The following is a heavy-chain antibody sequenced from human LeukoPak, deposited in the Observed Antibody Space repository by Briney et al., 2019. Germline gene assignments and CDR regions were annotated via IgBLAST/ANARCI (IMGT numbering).Heavy chain of an antibody. CDR3: ARGTSFYYYYMDV. CDR2: IYTSGST. D-gene: IGHD2-2*01. CDR1: GGSISSYD. J-gene: IGHJ6*03. Sequence: SSETLSLTCTVSGGSISSYDWRWIRQPAGKGLEWVGRIYTSGSTNYNPSLKSRVTMSVDTSKNQFSLKLSSVTAADTAVYYCARGTSFYYYYMDVWGKGTTVTVSS. V-gene: IGHV4-4*07.